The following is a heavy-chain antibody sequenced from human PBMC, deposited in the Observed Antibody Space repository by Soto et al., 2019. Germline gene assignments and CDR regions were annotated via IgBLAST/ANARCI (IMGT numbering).Heavy chain of an antibody. D-gene: IGHD4-17*01. CDR3: ARGPASVTSDY. CDR2: INHRGRT. Sequence: QVQLQQWGAGLLKPSETLSLTCAVYGGSFSGYYWSWIRQPPGKGLEWIGEINHRGRTNYSPSLRGRVTISVDTSKNQFSLNLSSVTAADAAVYYCARGPASVTSDYWGQGTLVTVSS. V-gene: IGHV4-34*01. J-gene: IGHJ4*02. CDR1: GGSFSGYY.